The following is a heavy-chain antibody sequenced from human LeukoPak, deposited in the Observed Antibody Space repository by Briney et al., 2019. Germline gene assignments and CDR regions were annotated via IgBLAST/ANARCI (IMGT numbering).Heavy chain of an antibody. J-gene: IGHJ6*03. V-gene: IGHV4-39*01. D-gene: IGHD3-10*01. CDR1: GGSISSSSYY. CDR3: ARQGNYYGSGSYYNGYYYYMDV. CDR2: IYYSGST. Sequence: PSETLSLTCTVSGGSISSSSYYWGWICQPPRKGLEWIGSIYYSGSTYYNPSLKSRVTISVDTSKNQFSLKLSSVTAADTAVYYCARQGNYYGSGSYYNGYYYYMDVWGKGTTVTVSS.